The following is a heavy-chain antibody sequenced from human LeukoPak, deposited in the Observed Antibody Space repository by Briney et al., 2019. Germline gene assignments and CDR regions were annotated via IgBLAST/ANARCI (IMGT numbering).Heavy chain of an antibody. D-gene: IGHD4-17*01. Sequence: PGGSLRLSCAASGFTFSSYGMHWVRQAPGKGLEWVAVISYDGSNKYYADSVKGRFTISRDNSKNTLDLQMNSLSAEDTAVSYCAKVAYGDYVFDYWGQGTLVTVSS. V-gene: IGHV3-30*18. CDR2: ISYDGSNK. CDR1: GFTFSSYG. CDR3: AKVAYGDYVFDY. J-gene: IGHJ4*02.